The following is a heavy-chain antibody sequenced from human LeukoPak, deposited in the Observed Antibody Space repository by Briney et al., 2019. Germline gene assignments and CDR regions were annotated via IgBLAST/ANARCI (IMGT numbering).Heavy chain of an antibody. J-gene: IGHJ6*02. CDR2: IGVGGRPT. Sequence: GGSLRLSCAASGFSFSHYSMTWARQASGKGLEWISYIGVGGRPTNYADSVKARFTISRDNSKNTLYLQMNSLRAEDTAVYYCARDTRYSGNYYYGMDVWGQGTTVTVSS. CDR1: GFSFSHYS. D-gene: IGHD1-26*01. V-gene: IGHV3-48*01. CDR3: ARDTRYSGNYYYGMDV.